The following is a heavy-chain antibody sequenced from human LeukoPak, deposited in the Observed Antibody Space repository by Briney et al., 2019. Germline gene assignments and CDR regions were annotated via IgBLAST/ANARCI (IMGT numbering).Heavy chain of an antibody. CDR2: INPNSGGT. D-gene: IGHD4-17*01. Sequence: GASVKVSCKASGYTFTGYYMHWVRQAPGQGLEWMGWINPNSGGTNYAQKFQGRVTMTRNTSISTAYMELSSLRSEDTAVYYCARSGKMNWGQQTTVDYWGQGTLVTVSS. CDR1: GYTFTGYY. J-gene: IGHJ4*02. V-gene: IGHV1-2*02. CDR3: ARSGKMNWGQQTTVDY.